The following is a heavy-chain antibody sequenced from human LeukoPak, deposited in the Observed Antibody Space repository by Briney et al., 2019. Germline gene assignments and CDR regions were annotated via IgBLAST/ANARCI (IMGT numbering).Heavy chain of an antibody. CDR2: IYYSGST. D-gene: IGHD3-22*01. CDR1: GGSISISNYY. CDR3: APGSTSTDYYQS. V-gene: IGHV4-39*01. Sequence: SETLSLTCTVSGGSISISNYYWAWIRQPPGKGLEWIGSIYYSGSTYYSPSLKSRVTISVDTSKNQFFLKMTSVTVADTAVYHCAPGSTSTDYYQSWGQGTLVTVSS. J-gene: IGHJ4*02.